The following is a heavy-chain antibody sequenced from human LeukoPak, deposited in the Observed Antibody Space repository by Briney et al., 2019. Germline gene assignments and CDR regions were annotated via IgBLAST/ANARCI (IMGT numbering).Heavy chain of an antibody. Sequence: SETLSLTCAVYGGSFSGYYWSWIRQPPGKGLEWIGEINHSGSTNYNPSLKSRVTISVDTSKNQFSLKLSSVTAADTAVYYCARGAIVSGVREPRGFDPWGQGTLVTVSS. CDR1: GGSFSGYY. CDR3: ARGAIVSGVREPRGFDP. CDR2: INHSGST. J-gene: IGHJ5*02. D-gene: IGHD3-10*01. V-gene: IGHV4-34*01.